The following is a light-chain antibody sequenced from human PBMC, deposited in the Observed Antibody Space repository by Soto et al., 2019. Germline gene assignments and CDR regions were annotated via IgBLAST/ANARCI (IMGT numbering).Light chain of an antibody. Sequence: QSVLTQPASVSGSPGQSITISCTGTSSDVGGYSYVSWYQQHPGKAPKLMIYYVSNRPSGVSNRFSGSKSGNTASLTISGLQAEDEADYYCSSYTSSSTLVVFGGGTQLTVL. V-gene: IGLV2-14*03. CDR1: SSDVGGYSY. CDR3: SSYTSSSTLVV. CDR2: YVS. J-gene: IGLJ2*01.